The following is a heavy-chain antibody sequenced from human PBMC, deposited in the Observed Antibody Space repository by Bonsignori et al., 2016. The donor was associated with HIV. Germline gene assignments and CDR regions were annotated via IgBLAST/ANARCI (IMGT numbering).Heavy chain of an antibody. CDR3: ASQMETESSNYWQFDL. Sequence: WIRQPPGKGLEWIGFIHDTGYTSYNPSLKRRVTMSVDMSKNEVSLRLRSLTAADTGVYYCASQMETESSNYWQFDLWGRGTLVTVSS. J-gene: IGHJ2*01. V-gene: IGHV4-59*08. CDR2: IHDTGYT. D-gene: IGHD2-21*02.